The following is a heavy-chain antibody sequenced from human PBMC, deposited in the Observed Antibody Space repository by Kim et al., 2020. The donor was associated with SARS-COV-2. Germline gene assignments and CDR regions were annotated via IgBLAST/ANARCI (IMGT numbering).Heavy chain of an antibody. CDR3: AKEAGAASDLDP. CDR2: ISYAGSNT. CDR1: GFTFSSYA. J-gene: IGHJ5*02. Sequence: GGSLRLSCAASGFTFSSYAMHWVRQAPGKGLEWLALISYAGSNTYYGDSVKGRFTISRDNSKHTVDLQMNSLRTEDTDVYYCAKEAGAASDLDPWGQGILVTVSS. D-gene: IGHD6-13*01. V-gene: IGHV3-30*18.